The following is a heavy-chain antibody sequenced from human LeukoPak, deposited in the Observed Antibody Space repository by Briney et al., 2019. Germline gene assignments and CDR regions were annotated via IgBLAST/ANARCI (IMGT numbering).Heavy chain of an antibody. CDR1: GFTLSSYW. J-gene: IGHJ4*02. Sequence: GGSLRLPCAASGFTLSSYWMSWVRPAPGKGLEWVANIKQDGSEKYYVDSVKGRFTISRDNAKNSLYLQMNSLRAEDTAVYYCARRYFDYWGQGTLVTVSS. V-gene: IGHV3-7*01. CDR2: IKQDGSEK. CDR3: ARRYFDY.